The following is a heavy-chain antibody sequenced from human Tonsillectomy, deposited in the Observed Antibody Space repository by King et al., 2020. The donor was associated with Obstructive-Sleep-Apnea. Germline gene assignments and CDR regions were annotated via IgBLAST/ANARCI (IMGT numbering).Heavy chain of an antibody. D-gene: IGHD6-25*01. V-gene: IGHV3-30*18. J-gene: IGHJ4*02. CDR1: GFTFSNFA. CDR2: WSHGENSK. CDR3: AKDHGYSGAQYYFDY. Sequence: VQLVESGGGVVQPGTSLRLSCAASGFTFSNFAMHWVRQAPGKGLEWVAFWSHGENSKYYAASGKGQFTISRDSSKNTLFLQMSSLRAEDTAVYYCAKDHGYSGAQYYFDYWGQGTLVTVSS.